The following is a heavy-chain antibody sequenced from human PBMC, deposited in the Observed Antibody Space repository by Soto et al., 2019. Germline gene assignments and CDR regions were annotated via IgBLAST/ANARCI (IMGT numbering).Heavy chain of an antibody. V-gene: IGHV1-18*04. CDR2: ISAYNGNT. CDR3: ARITILGLPWDS. Sequence: QVQPVQSGAEVKKPGASVKVSCKASGYTFSSYGISWVRQAPGQGLEWMGRISAYNGNTNYAQKFQGRVTMTTDTSTSTAYLELRSLRSDDTAVYYCARITILGLPWDSWGQGTLVTVSS. J-gene: IGHJ4*02. CDR1: GYTFSSYG. D-gene: IGHD3-3*01.